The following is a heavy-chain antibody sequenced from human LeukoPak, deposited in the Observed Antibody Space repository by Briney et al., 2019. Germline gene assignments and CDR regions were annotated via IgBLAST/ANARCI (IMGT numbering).Heavy chain of an antibody. Sequence: PGGSLRLSCAASGFTFSSYAMSWVRQAPGKGLEWVSAISGSGGSTYYADSVKGRFTISRDNSKNTLYLQMNSLRAEDTAVYYCAKPDGHYYYYYMDVWGKGTTVTVSS. V-gene: IGHV3-23*01. CDR3: AKPDGHYYYYYMDV. CDR1: GFTFSSYA. J-gene: IGHJ6*03. CDR2: ISGSGGST.